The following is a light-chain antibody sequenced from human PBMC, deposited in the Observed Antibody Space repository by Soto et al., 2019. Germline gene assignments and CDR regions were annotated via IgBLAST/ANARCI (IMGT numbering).Light chain of an antibody. CDR2: GAS. CDR1: ESISNN. Sequence: EIVMTQSPATLSVSPGERATLSCRAGESISNNLAWYQQKPGQAPRLLIYGASTRATGIPARFSGSGSGTDFTLTISRLEPEDFAVYYCQQYGSSPRTFGQGTRLEIK. V-gene: IGKV3-15*01. J-gene: IGKJ5*01. CDR3: QQYGSSPRT.